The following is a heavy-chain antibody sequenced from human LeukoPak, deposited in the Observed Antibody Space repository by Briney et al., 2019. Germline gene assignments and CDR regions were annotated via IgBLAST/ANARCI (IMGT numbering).Heavy chain of an antibody. CDR3: VRGTPTPGMDY. CDR1: GYPFSAHF. D-gene: IGHD3-10*01. Sequence: ASVKVSCKASGYPFSAHFLSWVRQAPGQGLEWMGNIDTTTGNPRYAQDFTGRFVFSLDTSVSTAYLQITSLKADDTAAYYCVRGTPTPGMDYWGQGTRVTVSS. J-gene: IGHJ4*02. V-gene: IGHV7-4-1*02. CDR2: IDTTTGNP.